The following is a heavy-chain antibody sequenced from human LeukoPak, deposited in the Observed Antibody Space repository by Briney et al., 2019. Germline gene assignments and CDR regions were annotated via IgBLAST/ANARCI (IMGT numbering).Heavy chain of an antibody. D-gene: IGHD3-10*01. J-gene: IGHJ4*02. CDR3: ARDHGGSYSY. CDR1: GLNFRSYS. CDR2: ISSFSGTI. V-gene: IGHV3-48*01. Sequence: GGSLRLSCAASGLNFRSYSMNWARQAPGKGLEWVSYISSFSGTIDYADSVKGRFTISRDNAQNSLYLQMNSLRVEDTAVYFCARDHGGSYSYWGQGTLVTVSS.